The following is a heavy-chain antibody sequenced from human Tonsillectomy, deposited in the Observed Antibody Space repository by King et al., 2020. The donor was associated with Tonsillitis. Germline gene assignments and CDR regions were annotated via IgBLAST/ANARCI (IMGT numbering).Heavy chain of an antibody. CDR2: INRSGST. CDR1: GGSFSGYY. CDR3: ARGGGDSSSWYWPFDS. V-gene: IGHV4-34*01. D-gene: IGHD6-13*01. Sequence: VQLQQWGAGLLKPSETLSLTCVIYGGSFSGYYWSWIRQPPGKGLEWIGEINRSGSTNCNPSLKSRVTISVGTSQNQFSLKLSSVTAADTAVYFCARGGGDSSSWYWPFDSWGQGTLVTVSS. J-gene: IGHJ4*02.